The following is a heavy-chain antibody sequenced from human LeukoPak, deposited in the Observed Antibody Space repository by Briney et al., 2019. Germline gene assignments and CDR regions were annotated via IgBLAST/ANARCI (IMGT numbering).Heavy chain of an antibody. CDR2: AYFRTKWYK. J-gene: IGHJ5*01. V-gene: IGHV6-1*01. CDR1: GDFVSSNSGA. Sequence: PSQTLSLTCGVCGDFVSSNSGAWHWIRQTPSRGLEWLVRAYFRTKWYKEYAVSVQSRITIDADTSKNQFILQLKSVTPDDTAVYYCARDHCTTSSCRNWFAPWGQGTLVTVSS. D-gene: IGHD2-2*01. CDR3: ARDHCTTSSCRNWFAP.